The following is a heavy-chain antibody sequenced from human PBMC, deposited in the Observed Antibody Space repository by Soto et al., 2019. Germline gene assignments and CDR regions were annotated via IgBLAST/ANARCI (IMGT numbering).Heavy chain of an antibody. CDR2: ISSSSSYI. J-gene: IGHJ6*02. V-gene: IGHV3-21*01. CDR1: GFTFSSYS. Sequence: GGSLRLSCAASGFTFSSYSMNWVRQAPGKGLEWVSSISSSSSYIHYADSVKGRFTISRDNAKNSLYLQMNSLGAEDTAVYYCARDVFFGMDVWGQGTTVTVSS. D-gene: IGHD2-21*01. CDR3: ARDVFFGMDV.